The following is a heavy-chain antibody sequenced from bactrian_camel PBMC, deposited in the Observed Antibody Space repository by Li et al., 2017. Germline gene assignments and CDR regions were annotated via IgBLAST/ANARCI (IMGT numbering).Heavy chain of an antibody. D-gene: IGHD7*01. V-gene: IGHV3S53*01. Sequence: VESGGGSVQTGGSLRLSCAASLNPTSNYCLGWIRQAPGKEREGVAAIDVDGGTSYADSAKGRFTISVDIPKNTLYLQMDSLTPEDTAMYYCSSAPPMVSGTKCAHFPEHAYYGQGTQVTVS. CDR1: LNPTSNYC. CDR3: SSAPPMVSGTKCAHFPEHAY. J-gene: IGHJ4*01. CDR2: IDVDGGT.